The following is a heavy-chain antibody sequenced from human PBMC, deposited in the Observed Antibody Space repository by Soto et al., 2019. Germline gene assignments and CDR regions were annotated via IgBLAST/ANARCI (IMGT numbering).Heavy chain of an antibody. D-gene: IGHD2-15*01. J-gene: IGHJ6*02. Sequence: QVQLQESGPGLVKPSGTLSLTCAVSGGSISSSNWWSWVRQPPGKGLEWIGEIYHSGSTNYNLSLKSRVTISVDKSKNQFSLKLSSVTAADTAVYYCARASVAAPHTLAYYYYGMDVWGQGTTVTVSS. CDR2: IYHSGST. CDR1: GGSISSSNW. CDR3: ARASVAAPHTLAYYYYGMDV. V-gene: IGHV4-4*02.